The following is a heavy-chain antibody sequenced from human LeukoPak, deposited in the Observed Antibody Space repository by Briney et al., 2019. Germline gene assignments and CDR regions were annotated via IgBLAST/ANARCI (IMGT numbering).Heavy chain of an antibody. CDR1: GFTFSSYW. D-gene: IGHD2-2*01. J-gene: IGHJ4*02. Sequence: GGSLRLSCAASGFTFSSYWMHWVRQAPGKGLVGVSRIKSDGSSTRYADSVKGRFTISRDNAKNTLYLQMNSLRAEDTAVYYCARGLTYCSSTSCSNILDYWGQGTLVTVSS. CDR2: IKSDGSST. CDR3: ARGLTYCSSTSCSNILDY. V-gene: IGHV3-74*01.